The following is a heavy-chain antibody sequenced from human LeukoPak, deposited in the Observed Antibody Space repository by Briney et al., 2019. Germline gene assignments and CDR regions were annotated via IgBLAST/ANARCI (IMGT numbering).Heavy chain of an antibody. V-gene: IGHV3-23*01. CDR2: ITNTGVGT. CDR1: GFIFSSYP. CDR3: AQSSPYCRTTICSATDFYNMDV. D-gene: IGHD2-2*01. Sequence: PGGSLRLSCAASGFIFSSYPMSWVRQAPGKGLEWVPSITNTGVGTYYADSVKGRFTVSRDNSKNTLLLQLNSLRAEDTAVYYCAQSSPYCRTTICSATDFYNMDVWGQGTTVIVSS. J-gene: IGHJ6*03.